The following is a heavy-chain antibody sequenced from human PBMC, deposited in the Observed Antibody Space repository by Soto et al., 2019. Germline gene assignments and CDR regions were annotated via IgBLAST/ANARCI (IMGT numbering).Heavy chain of an antibody. Sequence: SESLSLTCTVSGGSISSYYWSWIRQPPGKGLEWIGYIYYSGSTNYNPSLKSRVTISVDTSKNQFSLKLSSVTAADTAVYYCARTFYDFWSGYYYNWFDPWGQGILVTVSS. J-gene: IGHJ5*02. V-gene: IGHV4-59*01. CDR3: ARTFYDFWSGYYYNWFDP. D-gene: IGHD3-3*01. CDR1: GGSISSYY. CDR2: IYYSGST.